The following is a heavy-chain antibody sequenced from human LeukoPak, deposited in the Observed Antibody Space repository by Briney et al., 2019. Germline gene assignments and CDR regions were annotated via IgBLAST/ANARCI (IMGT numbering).Heavy chain of an antibody. CDR2: INPNSGGT. CDR1: GYTFTGYY. Sequence: ASVKLSCKASGYTFTGYYMHWVRQAPGQGLEWMGWINPNSGGTNYAQKFQGRVTMTRDTSISTAYKALSRLRSDHRAVYYCARGGYGIAAAPIDYWGQGTLVTVSS. D-gene: IGHD6-13*01. J-gene: IGHJ4*02. V-gene: IGHV1-2*02. CDR3: ARGGYGIAAAPIDY.